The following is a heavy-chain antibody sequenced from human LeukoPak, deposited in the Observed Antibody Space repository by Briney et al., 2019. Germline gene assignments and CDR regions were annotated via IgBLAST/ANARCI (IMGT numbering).Heavy chain of an antibody. Sequence: PGKSLTLSCVASQFRFPFSHYGMHWVRQAPGRGLEWVAVIWSDGTNQYYADSVKGRFTISRDNSKNTVYLLMNSLRAEDTAVYFCAKDAQRGFDYSNSLEYWGQGTLVTVSS. V-gene: IGHV3-33*06. CDR2: IWSDGTNQ. CDR1: QFRFPFSHYG. D-gene: IGHD4-11*01. CDR3: AKDAQRGFDYSNSLEY. J-gene: IGHJ4*02.